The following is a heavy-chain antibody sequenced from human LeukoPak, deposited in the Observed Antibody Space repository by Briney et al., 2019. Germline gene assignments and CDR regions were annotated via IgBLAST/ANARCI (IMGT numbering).Heavy chain of an antibody. D-gene: IGHD3-10*01. CDR3: ARDAITMVRGVKY. J-gene: IGHJ4*02. V-gene: IGHV3-11*01. Sequence: GGSLRLSCAASGFTFSDYYMSWIRQAPGKGLERVPYISSSGSTIYYADSVKGRFTISRDNAKNSLYLQMNSLRAEDTAVYYCARDAITMVRGVKYWGQGTLVTVSS. CDR1: GFTFSDYY. CDR2: ISSSGSTI.